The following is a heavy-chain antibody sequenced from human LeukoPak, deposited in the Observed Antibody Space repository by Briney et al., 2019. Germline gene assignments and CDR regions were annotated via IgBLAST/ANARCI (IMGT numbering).Heavy chain of an antibody. CDR1: GFTFGDYA. CDR2: ISWNSGNL. CDR3: AKSISVTRNAFDI. D-gene: IGHD3-3*02. V-gene: IGHV3-9*01. Sequence: PGGSLRLSCAASGFTFGDYAMHWVRQAPGKGLEWVSSISWNSGNLAYAHSVRGRFTISRDNAKNSLYLQMNSLRAEDKALYYCAKSISVTRNAFDIWGQGTMVTVS. J-gene: IGHJ3*02.